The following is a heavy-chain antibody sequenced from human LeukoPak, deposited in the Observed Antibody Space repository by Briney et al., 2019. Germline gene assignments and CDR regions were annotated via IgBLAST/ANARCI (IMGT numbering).Heavy chain of an antibody. D-gene: IGHD3-3*01. CDR2: IYHSGST. CDR3: ARAVTIFGVARRGWFDP. Sequence: PSETLSLTCTGSGYSISSGYYWGWIRQPPGKGLEWIGSIYHSGSTYYNPSLKSRVTISVDTSKNHFSLKLSSVTAADTAVYYCARAVTIFGVARRGWFDPWGQGTLVTVSS. CDR1: GYSISSGYY. J-gene: IGHJ5*02. V-gene: IGHV4-38-2*02.